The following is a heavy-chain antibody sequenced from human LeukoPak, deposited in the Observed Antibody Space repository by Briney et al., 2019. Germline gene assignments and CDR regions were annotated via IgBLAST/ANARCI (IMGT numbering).Heavy chain of an antibody. CDR1: GYTFTGYY. V-gene: IGHV1-2*02. Sequence: GASVKVSCKASGYTFTGYYMHWVRQAPGQGLEWMGWINPNSGGTNYAQKFQGRVTTTRDTSISTAYMELSRLRSDDTAVYYCARDSGSYWAWFDPWGQGTLVTVSS. CDR2: INPNSGGT. D-gene: IGHD1-26*01. J-gene: IGHJ5*02. CDR3: ARDSGSYWAWFDP.